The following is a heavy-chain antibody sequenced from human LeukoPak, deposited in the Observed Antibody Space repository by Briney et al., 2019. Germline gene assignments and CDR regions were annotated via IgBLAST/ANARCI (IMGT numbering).Heavy chain of an antibody. CDR3: ARGTMVRGVMKGAFDI. V-gene: IGHV3-11*04. CDR2: ISSSGSTI. D-gene: IGHD3-10*01. CDR1: GFTFSDYY. J-gene: IGHJ3*02. Sequence: PGGSLRLSCAASGFTFSDYYRSWIRKAPGKGLGWVSYISSSGSTIYYADSVKGRFTISRDNAKNSLYLQMNSLRAEDTAVYYCARGTMVRGVMKGAFDIWGQGTMVTVSS.